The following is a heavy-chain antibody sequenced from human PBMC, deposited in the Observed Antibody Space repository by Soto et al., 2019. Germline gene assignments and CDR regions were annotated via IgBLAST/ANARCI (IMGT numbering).Heavy chain of an antibody. Sequence: GKGLEWIGEINHSGSTNYNPSLKSRVTISVDASKNQFSLKLSSVTAADTAVYYCARKPLPGYSSSGYGPRRQGTLVTGSS. J-gene: IGHJ5*02. CDR3: ARKPLPGYSSSGYGP. CDR2: INHSGST. D-gene: IGHD6-13*01. V-gene: IGHV4-34*01.